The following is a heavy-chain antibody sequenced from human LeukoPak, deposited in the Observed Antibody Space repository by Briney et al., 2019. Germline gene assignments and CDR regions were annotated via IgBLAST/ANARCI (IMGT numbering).Heavy chain of an antibody. V-gene: IGHV3-48*01. Sequence: GGSLRLSCAASGFTFSSYSMNWVRQAPGKGLEWVSYISSSSSTIYYADSVKGRFTISRDNAKNSLYLQMNSLRAEDTAVYYCARDLTMVPAAISWFDPWGQGTLVTVS. CDR2: ISSSSSTI. D-gene: IGHD2-2*02. CDR1: GFTFSSYS. CDR3: ARDLTMVPAAISWFDP. J-gene: IGHJ5*02.